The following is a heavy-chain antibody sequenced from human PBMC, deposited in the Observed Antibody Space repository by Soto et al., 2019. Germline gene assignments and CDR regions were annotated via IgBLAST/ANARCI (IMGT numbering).Heavy chain of an antibody. V-gene: IGHV1-18*01. CDR3: ARDPGAASFDF. Sequence: QVHLVQSGAEVKKPGASVKVSCKASGYTFTNYGISWVRQAPGEGLEWVGWINTSNDNKLYAQKLQGRLTLTTDTSTRTAYMDLTTLRSDDTAVYFCARDPGAASFDFGAQGTLVTVSS. CDR1: GYTFTNYG. CDR2: INTSNDNK. J-gene: IGHJ4*02. D-gene: IGHD2-15*01.